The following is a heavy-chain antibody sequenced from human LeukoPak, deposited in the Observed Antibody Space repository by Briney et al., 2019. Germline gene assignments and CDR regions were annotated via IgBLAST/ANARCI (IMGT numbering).Heavy chain of an antibody. CDR3: ARDGGLGDGPWEGNFDY. CDR1: GYTFTSYD. V-gene: IGHV1-8*01. Sequence: GASVKVSCKASGYTFTSYDINWVRQATGQGLEWMGWMNPNSGNTGYAQKFQGRVTMTRDTSTSTVYVELSSLRSEDTAVYYCARDGGLGDGPWEGNFDYWGQGTLVTVSS. J-gene: IGHJ4*02. CDR2: MNPNSGNT. D-gene: IGHD1-26*01.